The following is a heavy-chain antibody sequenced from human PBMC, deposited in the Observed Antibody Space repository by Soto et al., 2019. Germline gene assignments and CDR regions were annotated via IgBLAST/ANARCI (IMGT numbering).Heavy chain of an antibody. CDR2: MFYSGST. D-gene: IGHD6-19*01. J-gene: IGHJ4*02. CDR1: GGSISGHY. Sequence: TSETLSLTCSVSGGSISGHYWTWIRQSPGKGLEWIGYMFYSGSTNYNPSLKSRVTISVDTSKNQFSLKMSSVTAADTAVYYCARVGSSGWSPDYWGRGTLVTVSS. V-gene: IGHV4-59*11. CDR3: ARVGSSGWSPDY.